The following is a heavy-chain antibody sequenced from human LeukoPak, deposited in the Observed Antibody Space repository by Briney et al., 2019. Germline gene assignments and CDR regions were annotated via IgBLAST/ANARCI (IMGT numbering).Heavy chain of an antibody. V-gene: IGHV3-33*01. D-gene: IGHD6-6*01. CDR3: ARDRSIAASNGMDV. CDR1: GFTFSSYG. Sequence: GGSLRLSCVASGFTFSSYGMHWVRQAPGKGLEWVAVIWYDGSNKYYADSVKGRFTISRDNSKNTLYLRMNSLRAEDTAVYYCARDRSIAASNGMDVWGKGTTVTVSS. J-gene: IGHJ6*04. CDR2: IWYDGSNK.